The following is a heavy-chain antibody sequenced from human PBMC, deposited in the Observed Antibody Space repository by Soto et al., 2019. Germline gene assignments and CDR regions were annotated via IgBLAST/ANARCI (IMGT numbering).Heavy chain of an antibody. J-gene: IGHJ6*02. V-gene: IGHV4-30-4*01. Sequence: QVQLQESGPGLVKPSQTLSLTCTVSGGSINSGDYYWSWIRQPPGKGLERIGYIYYSGTTYYNPCRRSRVTISLDTSKNWFAMQLTSVTAVGRGGYYCARRFWTACGQVTTVTVSS. D-gene: IGHD3-3*01. CDR2: IYYSGTT. CDR3: ARRFWTA. CDR1: GGSINSGDYY.